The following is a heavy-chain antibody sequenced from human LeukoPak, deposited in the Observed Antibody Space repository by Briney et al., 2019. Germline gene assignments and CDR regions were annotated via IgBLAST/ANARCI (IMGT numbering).Heavy chain of an antibody. CDR3: AKGWTHFDY. V-gene: IGHV3-20*04. Sequence: GGSLRLSCAASGFTFDDYGMSWVRQAPGKGLEWISGVNWNGGSTGYADSVKGRFTISRDNAKNSLYLQMNSLRAEDTAVYYCAKGWTHFDYWGQGTLVTVSS. CDR2: VNWNGGST. D-gene: IGHD3/OR15-3a*01. J-gene: IGHJ4*02. CDR1: GFTFDDYG.